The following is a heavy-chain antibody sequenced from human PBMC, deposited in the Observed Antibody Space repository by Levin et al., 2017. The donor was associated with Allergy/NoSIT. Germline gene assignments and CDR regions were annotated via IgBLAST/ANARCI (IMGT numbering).Heavy chain of an antibody. D-gene: IGHD4-11*01. J-gene: IGHJ4*02. CDR1: GFTFRSYS. V-gene: IGHV3-21*01. CDR3: ARGTTTRQREDLLDY. CDR2: ISTGSHHI. Sequence: GGSLRLSCAASGFTFRSYSMNWVRQAPGKGLEWVSSISTGSHHIYYADSVKGRFTISRDNAKNSLYLEMNSLRADDTAVYYCARGTTTRQREDLLDYWGQGTLVTVSS.